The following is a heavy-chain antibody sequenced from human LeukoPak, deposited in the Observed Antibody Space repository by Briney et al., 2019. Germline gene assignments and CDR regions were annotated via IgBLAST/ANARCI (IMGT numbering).Heavy chain of an antibody. D-gene: IGHD3-10*01. CDR1: GYSIRSGYY. CDR2: IYHSGST. V-gene: IGHV4-38-2*02. CDR3: ARDRIYGSGSDHFDY. J-gene: IGHJ4*02. Sequence: SSETLSLTCTVSGYSIRSGYYWGWIRQPPGKGLEWIGSIYHSGSTYYNPSLRSRVTMSVDTSKNQFSLKLRSVTAADTAVYYCARDRIYGSGSDHFDYWGQGTLVTVSS.